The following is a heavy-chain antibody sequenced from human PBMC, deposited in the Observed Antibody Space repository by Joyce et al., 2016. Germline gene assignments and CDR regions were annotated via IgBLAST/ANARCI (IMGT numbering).Heavy chain of an antibody. CDR1: GDSFSSSSYY. CDR2: ISYTGST. V-gene: IGHV4-39*07. D-gene: IGHD3-16*01. J-gene: IGHJ4*02. CDR3: ASWRIMVTFGGVMD. Sequence: QLRLQESGPGLVKPSETLSLTCTVSGDSFSSSSYYWGWIRQPPGKGLEWIGSISYTGSTFYNPALKSRVPLSVDTSKNQFSLKLSSVTAADTAVYYCASWRIMVTFGGVMDWGQGTLVTVSS.